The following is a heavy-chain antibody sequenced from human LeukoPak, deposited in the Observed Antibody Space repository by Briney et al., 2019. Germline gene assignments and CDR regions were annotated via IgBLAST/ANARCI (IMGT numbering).Heavy chain of an antibody. J-gene: IGHJ6*02. CDR2: ISSNSCDT. V-gene: IGHV1-2*02. CDR3: ARWFTITSGDYDILTGSYHRGMGV. Sequence: EVTVKVSCKASGYAFTGYNMHWVRQAPGQGLEWMGWISSNSCDTNYAQKFQGRVTMNRDTSISTAYMELSRLTSDDTAVYYCARWFTITSGDYDILTGSYHRGMGVWGQGTTVTVS. CDR1: GYAFTGYN. D-gene: IGHD3-9*01.